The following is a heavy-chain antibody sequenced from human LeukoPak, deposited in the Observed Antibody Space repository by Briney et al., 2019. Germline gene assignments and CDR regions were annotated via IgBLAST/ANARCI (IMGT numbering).Heavy chain of an antibody. D-gene: IGHD6-13*01. CDR1: FGSISSSNYD. CDR2: IYTSGST. V-gene: IGHV4-61*02. Sequence: SETLSLTCTVSFGSISSSNYDWSWIRQPAGKGLEWIGRIYTSGSTNYNPSLKSRVTMSVDTSKKQFSLKLSSVTAADTAVYYCARLTSSWYQDWYFDLWGRGTLVTVSS. J-gene: IGHJ2*01. CDR3: ARLTSSWYQDWYFDL.